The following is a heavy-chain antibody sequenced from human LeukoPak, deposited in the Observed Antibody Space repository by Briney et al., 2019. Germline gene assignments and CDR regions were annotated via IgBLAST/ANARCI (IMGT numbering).Heavy chain of an antibody. Sequence: PSETLSLTCTVSGGSISSSSYYWGWIRQPPGKGLEWIGSIYYSGSTYYNPSLKSRVTISVDTSKNQFSLKLSSVTAADTAVYYCARGTIWYYYDSSGYYFDYWGQGTLVTVSS. CDR1: GGSISSSSYY. CDR3: ARGTIWYYYDSSGYYFDY. D-gene: IGHD3-22*01. J-gene: IGHJ4*02. V-gene: IGHV4-39*07. CDR2: IYYSGST.